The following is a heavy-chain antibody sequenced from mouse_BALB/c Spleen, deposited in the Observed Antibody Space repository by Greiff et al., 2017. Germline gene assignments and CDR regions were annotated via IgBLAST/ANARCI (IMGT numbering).Heavy chain of an antibody. J-gene: IGHJ3*01. CDR2: IDPENGDT. Sequence: VQLQQSGAELVRSGASVKLSCTASGFNIKDYYMHWVKQRPEQGLEWIGWIDPENGDTEYAPKFQGKATMTADTSSNTAYLQLSSLTSEDTAVYYCNLYGNYLFAYWGQGTLVTVSA. CDR3: NLYGNYLFAY. CDR1: GFNIKDYY. V-gene: IGHV14-4*02. D-gene: IGHD2-1*01.